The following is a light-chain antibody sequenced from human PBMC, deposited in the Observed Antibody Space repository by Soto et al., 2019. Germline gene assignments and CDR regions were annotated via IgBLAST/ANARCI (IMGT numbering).Light chain of an antibody. CDR1: SSDVGGYNY. CDR3: SSFAGNNNVV. J-gene: IGLJ2*01. CDR2: EVS. Sequence: QSALTQPPSASGSPGQSVTISCTGTSSDVGGYNYVSWYQQHPGKAPKLMISEVSKRPSGVPDRFSGSKSGNTASLTVSGLQAEDEADYYCSSFAGNNNVVFRRGTKLPVL. V-gene: IGLV2-8*01.